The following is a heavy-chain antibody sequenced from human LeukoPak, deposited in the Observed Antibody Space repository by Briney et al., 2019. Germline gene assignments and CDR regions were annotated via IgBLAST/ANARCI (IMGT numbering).Heavy chain of an antibody. CDR1: GGTFSNHA. V-gene: IGHV1-69*01. CDR2: IIPIFGTA. CDR3: ARVRYSSSQGFDY. Sequence: SVKVSCKASGGTFSNHAVSWVRQAPGQGLEWMGGIIPIFGTANYAQKFQGRVTITADESTSTAYMELSRLRSDDTAVYYCARVRYSSSQGFDYWGQGTLVTVSS. J-gene: IGHJ4*02. D-gene: IGHD6-6*01.